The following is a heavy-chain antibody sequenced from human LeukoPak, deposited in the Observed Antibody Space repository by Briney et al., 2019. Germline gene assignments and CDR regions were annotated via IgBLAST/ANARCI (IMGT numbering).Heavy chain of an antibody. J-gene: IGHJ4*02. CDR1: GFSLTTTGVG. CDR2: IYWDDEK. D-gene: IGHD3-22*01. Sequence: SGPTLVKPTQTLTLTCTSSGFSLTTTGVGVGWIRQPPGKALEGLALIYWDDEKRYRPSLRTRLTITKDTSKSQVVLTMTNMDPVDTATYYCAHLYFYNSGGFFRAFDHWGQGTLVTVSS. V-gene: IGHV2-5*02. CDR3: AHLYFYNSGGFFRAFDH.